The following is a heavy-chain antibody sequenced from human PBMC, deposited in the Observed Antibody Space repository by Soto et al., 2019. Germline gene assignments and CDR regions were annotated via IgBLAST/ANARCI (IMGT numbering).Heavy chain of an antibody. D-gene: IGHD1-26*01. V-gene: IGHV3-23*01. CDR2: ISGSGGST. CDR1: GLTFSAKA. CDR3: AKDPTGRRGATNWFDP. Sequence: EVQLLESGGGLVQPGGPLRPPCAAPGLTFSAKAMSGSRQAPGKGLEWVSAISGSGGSTYYADSVKGRFTISRDNSKNTLYLQMNSLRAEDTAVYYCAKDPTGRRGATNWFDPWGQGTLVTVSS. J-gene: IGHJ5*02.